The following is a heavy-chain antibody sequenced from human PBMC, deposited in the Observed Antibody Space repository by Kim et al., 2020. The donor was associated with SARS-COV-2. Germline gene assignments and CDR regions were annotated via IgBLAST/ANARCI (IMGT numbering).Heavy chain of an antibody. J-gene: IGHJ5*02. CDR1: GGTFSSYA. D-gene: IGHD2-15*01. CDR2: IIPILGIA. CDR3: ARAKGVVAATGWFDP. V-gene: IGHV1-69*04. Sequence: SVKVSCKASGGTFSSYAISWVRQAPGQGLEWMGRIIPILGIANYAQKFQGRVTITADKSTSTAYMELSSLRSEDTAVYYCARAKGVVAATGWFDPWGQGTLVTVSS.